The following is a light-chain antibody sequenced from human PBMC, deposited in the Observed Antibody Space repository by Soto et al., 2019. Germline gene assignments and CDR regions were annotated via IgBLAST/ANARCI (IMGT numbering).Light chain of an antibody. CDR2: WAS. CDR1: QSVLYDSNNKNY. V-gene: IGKV4-1*01. J-gene: IGKJ4*02. CDR3: EQHSGVPKT. Sequence: DIVMTQSPDSLAVSLGERATINCKSSQSVLYDSNNKNYLAWYQQKPGQPPKLLIYWASTRESGVPDRFSGTGSGTNFTLTMSVLQGEDAPLYYCEQHSGVPKTFGVGTRLEIK.